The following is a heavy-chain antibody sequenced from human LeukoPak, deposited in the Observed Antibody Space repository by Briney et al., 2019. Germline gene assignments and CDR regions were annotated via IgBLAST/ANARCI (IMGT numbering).Heavy chain of an antibody. V-gene: IGHV3-30*04. Sequence: PGRSLRLSCAASGFTFSSYAIHWVRQAPGKGLEWVAVISYDGSNKYYADSVKGRFTISRDNSKNTLYLQMNSLRAEDTAVYYCARDTSSSWDGDRYNWFDPWGQGTLVTVSS. CDR1: GFTFSSYA. D-gene: IGHD6-13*01. J-gene: IGHJ5*02. CDR3: ARDTSSSWDGDRYNWFDP. CDR2: ISYDGSNK.